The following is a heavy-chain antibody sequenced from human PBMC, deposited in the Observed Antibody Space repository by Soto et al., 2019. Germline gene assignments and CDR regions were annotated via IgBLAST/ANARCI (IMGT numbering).Heavy chain of an antibody. CDR2: IKTKTDGGTA. V-gene: IGHV3-15*07. CDR1: GFTFSIAW. CDR3: TTDRDGYNVLMYFDL. J-gene: IGHJ2*01. D-gene: IGHD3-10*02. Sequence: EVQLVESGGGLVKPGGSLRLSCAASGFTFSIAWMNWVRQAPGKGLEWVGRIKTKTDGGTADYAAPVKGRFTISRDDSKNTLFLQMNSLKTEDTAVYYCTTDRDGYNVLMYFDLWGRGTLVTVSS.